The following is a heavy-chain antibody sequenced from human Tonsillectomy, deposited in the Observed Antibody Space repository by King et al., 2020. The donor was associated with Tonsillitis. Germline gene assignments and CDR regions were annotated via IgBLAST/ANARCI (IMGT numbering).Heavy chain of an antibody. Sequence: QLVQSGAEVKKPGASVKVACKASGYTFTSYGISWVRQAPGQGLEWMGWISAYNGNTNYAQKLQGRFTMTTDTSTSTAYMEVRSLRSDDTAVYYCARDLREWELYYYYYGLDVWGQGTTVTVSS. CDR3: ARDLREWELYYYYYGLDV. CDR2: ISAYNGNT. J-gene: IGHJ6*02. CDR1: GYTFTSYG. D-gene: IGHD4-23*01. V-gene: IGHV1-18*04.